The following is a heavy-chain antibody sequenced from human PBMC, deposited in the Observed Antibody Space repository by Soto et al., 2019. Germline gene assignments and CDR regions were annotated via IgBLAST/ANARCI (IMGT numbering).Heavy chain of an antibody. V-gene: IGHV3-15*07. CDR2: IKSKTDGGTT. J-gene: IGHJ4*01. CDR1: GFTFTNAW. CDR3: TTDSYSTIIIVRFDY. D-gene: IGHD3-22*01. Sequence: VGSLRLSCAASGFTFTNAWINWVRQAPGKGLEWVGRIKSKTDGGTTDYAEPVKGRFAISRDDSNNMVYLQMNSLKIEDTAVYYCTTDSYSTIIIVRFDYWGHGTLVTVSS.